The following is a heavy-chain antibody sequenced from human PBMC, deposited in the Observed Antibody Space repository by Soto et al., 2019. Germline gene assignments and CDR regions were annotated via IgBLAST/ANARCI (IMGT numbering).Heavy chain of an antibody. CDR2: INHSGST. D-gene: IGHD3-9*01. Sequence: PSETLSLTCAVYCGSFSGYYWSWIRQPPGKGLEWIGEINHSGSTNYNPSLKSRVTISVDTSKNQFSLKLSSVTAADTAVYYCARGLRDFDWRLPFGYWGQGTLVTVSS. V-gene: IGHV4-34*01. J-gene: IGHJ4*02. CDR3: ARGLRDFDWRLPFGY. CDR1: CGSFSGYY.